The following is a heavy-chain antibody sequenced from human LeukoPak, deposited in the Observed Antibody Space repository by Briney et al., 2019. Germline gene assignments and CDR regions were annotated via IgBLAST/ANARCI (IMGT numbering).Heavy chain of an antibody. V-gene: IGHV3-23*01. CDR2: ITGSGGST. CDR3: AKASGASRPYYFDY. D-gene: IGHD3-10*01. CDR1: GFTFNSYA. Sequence: GGSLRLSCAASGFTFNSYAMSWVRQAPGKGLEWVSAITGSGGSTYYADSVKGRFTISRDNSKNTLYLQMNSLRAEDTAVYYCAKASGASRPYYFDYWGQGTLVIVSS. J-gene: IGHJ4*02.